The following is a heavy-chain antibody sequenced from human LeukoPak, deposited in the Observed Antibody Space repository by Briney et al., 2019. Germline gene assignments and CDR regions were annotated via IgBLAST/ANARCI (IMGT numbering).Heavy chain of an antibody. CDR2: ISAHNGNT. D-gene: IGHD3-22*01. CDR3: AREYYYDSSGYYHYFDY. V-gene: IGHV1-18*01. Sequence: GASVKVSCKASGYTFTSYGISWVRQAPGQGLEWMGWISAHNGNTNYAQKLQGRVTMTTDTSTSTAYMELRSLRSDDTAVYYCAREYYYDSSGYYHYFDYWGQGTLVTVSS. J-gene: IGHJ4*02. CDR1: GYTFTSYG.